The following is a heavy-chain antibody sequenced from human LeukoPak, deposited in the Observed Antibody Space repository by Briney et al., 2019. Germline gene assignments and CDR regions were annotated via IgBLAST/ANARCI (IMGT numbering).Heavy chain of an antibody. CDR2: ISGSGGST. CDR1: GFSFSSYA. J-gene: IGHJ4*02. Sequence: GGSLRLSCAASGFSFSSYAMSWVRQAPGKGLEWVSAISGSGGSTYYADSVKGRFTISRDNSKNTLYLQMHSLRPGDTAVYYCVREDTPATANYWGQGTLVTISS. D-gene: IGHD2-21*02. CDR3: VREDTPATANY. V-gene: IGHV3-23*01.